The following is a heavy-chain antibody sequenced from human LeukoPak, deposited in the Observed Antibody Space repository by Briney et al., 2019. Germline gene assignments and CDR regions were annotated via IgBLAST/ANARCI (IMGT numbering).Heavy chain of an antibody. CDR1: GYTFTGYY. Sequence: ASVKVSCKASGYTFTGYYMHWVRQAPGQGLEWMGWINPNSGGTNYAQKFQGWVTMTRDTSISTAYMELSRLRSEDTAVYYCARGRTFYYDFWSGYDYWGQGTLVTVSS. CDR3: ARGRTFYYDFWSGYDY. CDR2: INPNSGGT. V-gene: IGHV1-2*04. J-gene: IGHJ4*02. D-gene: IGHD3-3*01.